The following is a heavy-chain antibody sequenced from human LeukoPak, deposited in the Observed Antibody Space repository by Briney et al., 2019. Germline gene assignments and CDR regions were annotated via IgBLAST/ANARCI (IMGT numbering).Heavy chain of an antibody. J-gene: IGHJ4*02. D-gene: IGHD3-22*01. CDR1: GFRFSKFA. CDR3: AKVSQESSNYYHDL. CDR2: ISGSGDST. V-gene: IGHV3-23*01. Sequence: GGSLRLSCAASGFRFSKFAMSWVRQAPGRGLEWVSVISGSGDSTYYADFVRGQFTISRDNPKNMVYLQMNSLRAEDSAVYYCAKVSQESSNYYHDLWGQGALLTVSS.